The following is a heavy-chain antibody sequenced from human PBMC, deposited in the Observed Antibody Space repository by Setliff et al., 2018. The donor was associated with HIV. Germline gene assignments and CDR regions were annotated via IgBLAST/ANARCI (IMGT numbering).Heavy chain of an antibody. V-gene: IGHV1-8*01. CDR2: MNHKSGVS. Sequence: ASVKVSCKPSGQSFTNYDIHWLRRAPGQGLEWMGWMNHKSGVSGSALRFHDRVTMTRDTSTLTLYMELSSLRADDTAMYYCATDPGYSSTWYSESFQHWGQGTVVTVSS. J-gene: IGHJ1*01. CDR3: ATDPGYSSTWYSESFQH. D-gene: IGHD6-13*01. CDR1: GQSFTNYD.